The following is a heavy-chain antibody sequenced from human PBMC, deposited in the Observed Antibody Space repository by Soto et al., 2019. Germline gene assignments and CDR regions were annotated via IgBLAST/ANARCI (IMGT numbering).Heavy chain of an antibody. Sequence: QVQLVESGGGVVQPGRSLRLSCVASEFTLSHYALHWVRQAPGKGLGWVAVISYDGSIKYYADSVKGRFTISRDNSKNTLYLQMNSLRPEVTAVYYCAKDRGTSANSRAYFDSWGQGTLVTVSS. J-gene: IGHJ4*02. CDR3: AKDRGTSANSRAYFDS. CDR2: ISYDGSIK. CDR1: EFTLSHYA. V-gene: IGHV3-30-3*01. D-gene: IGHD2-2*01.